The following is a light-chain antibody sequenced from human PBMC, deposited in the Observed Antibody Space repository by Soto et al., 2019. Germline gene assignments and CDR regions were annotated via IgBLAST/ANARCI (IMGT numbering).Light chain of an antibody. V-gene: IGLV2-18*02. CDR1: SSDVGSYNR. CDR3: NSYTGSSTYV. CDR2: EVS. Sequence: QSVLTQPPSVSGSPGQSVAISCTGNSSDVGSYNRVSWYQQPPGAAPKLMIYEVSNRSSGVPDRFSGSKSGNTASLTISGLQAEDEADYYCNSYTGSSTYVFGTGTKVTVL. J-gene: IGLJ1*01.